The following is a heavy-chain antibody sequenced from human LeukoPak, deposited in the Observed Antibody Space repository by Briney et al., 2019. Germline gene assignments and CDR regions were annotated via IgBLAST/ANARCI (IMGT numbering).Heavy chain of an antibody. CDR1: GGSFSGYY. J-gene: IGHJ6*02. CDR3: ARAYSSSWYYYYYGMDV. Sequence: SETLSLTCAVYGGSFSGYYWSWICQPPGKGLEWIGEINHSGSTNYNPSLKSRVTISVDTSKNQFSLKLSSVTAADTAVYYCARAYSSSWYYYYYGMDVWGQGTTVTVSS. D-gene: IGHD6-13*01. V-gene: IGHV4-34*01. CDR2: INHSGST.